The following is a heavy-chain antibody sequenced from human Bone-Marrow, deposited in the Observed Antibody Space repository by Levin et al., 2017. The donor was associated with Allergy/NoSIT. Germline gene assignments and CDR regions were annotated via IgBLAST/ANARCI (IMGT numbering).Heavy chain of an antibody. CDR2: TYYRSKWYN. CDR3: ARVGNSTQIRPRWFDP. Sequence: SQTLSLTCAISGDNVSSNSAAWNWIRQSPSRGLEWLVRTYYRSKWYNDYALSLKSRLTINPDTAKNHFSLHLNSETPEDTAVYYGARVGNSTQIRPRWFDPWGQGTLVTVSS. CDR1: GDNVSSNSAA. J-gene: IGHJ5*02. V-gene: IGHV6-1*01. D-gene: IGHD5-18*01.